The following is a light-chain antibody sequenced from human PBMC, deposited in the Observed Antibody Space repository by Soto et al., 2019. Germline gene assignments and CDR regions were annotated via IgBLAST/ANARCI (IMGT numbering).Light chain of an antibody. CDR1: HRVSSY. J-gene: IGKJ4*01. CDR3: QQYNNWPLT. V-gene: IGKV3-15*01. Sequence: EIVMTQSPATLSASPGERATLSCRASHRVSSYLAWYQQKPDQAPRLLIYEASTRATGIPARFSGSGSGTEFTLTISSLQSEDFAVYYCQQYNNWPLTFGAGTKVDIK. CDR2: EAS.